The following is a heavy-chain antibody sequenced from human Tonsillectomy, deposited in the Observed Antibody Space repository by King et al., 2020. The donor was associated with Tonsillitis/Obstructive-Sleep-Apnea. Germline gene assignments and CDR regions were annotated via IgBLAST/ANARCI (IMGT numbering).Heavy chain of an antibody. D-gene: IGHD6-19*01. CDR3: ASATGGDSSGWDSFAFDI. J-gene: IGHJ3*02. CDR1: GGSISSYY. V-gene: IGHV4-59*08. Sequence: QLQESGPGLVKPSETLSLTCTVSGGSISSYYWSWIRQPPGKGLEWIGYIYYSGSTNYNPSLQSRVTISVDTSKNQFSLKLSSVTAADTAVYYCASATGGDSSGWDSFAFDIWGQGTMVTVSS. CDR2: IYYSGST.